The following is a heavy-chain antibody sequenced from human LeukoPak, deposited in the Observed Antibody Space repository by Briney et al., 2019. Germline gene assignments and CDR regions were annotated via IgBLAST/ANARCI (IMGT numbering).Heavy chain of an antibody. V-gene: IGHV4-61*08. J-gene: IGHJ3*01. D-gene: IGHD2-21*02. CDR1: RGSVSNTVYY. CDR2: IYYSGST. Sequence: PPETLSLTCTLSRGSVSNTVYYWNWIRHPPGEGLEWIGYIYYSGSTSYNPSLESRPPISINTTKNQCSLRVPAVTAADAAIYYCARCARYCGRYCYPDAFDLWGGGTMLSVSS. CDR3: ARCARYCGRYCYPDAFDL.